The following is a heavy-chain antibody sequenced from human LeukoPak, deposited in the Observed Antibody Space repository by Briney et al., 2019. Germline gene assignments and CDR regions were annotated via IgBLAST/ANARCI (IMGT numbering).Heavy chain of an antibody. CDR3: ARGVLGVKPLDY. V-gene: IGHV3-53*01. J-gene: IGHJ4*02. D-gene: IGHD3-10*01. Sequence: SGGSLRLSCAASGFTVSTTYMSWVRQAPGKGLEWVSFMYGTGNIYYADSVKGRFTISRDNSNNKFYLQMNSLEAADTAVYYCARGVLGVKPLDYWGQGTLVTVSS. CDR2: MYGTGNI. CDR1: GFTVSTTY.